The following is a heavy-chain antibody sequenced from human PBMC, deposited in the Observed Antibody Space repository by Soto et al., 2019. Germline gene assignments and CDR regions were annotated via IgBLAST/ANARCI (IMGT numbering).Heavy chain of an antibody. CDR2: IHASGNT. Sequence: PSETLSLTCSVSGGSLNNFYWNWIRQTAGKGLEWIGRIHASGNTNYNPSLKSRATLSVDTSKNQFSLKVRSVTAADTAVYYCERSSHKESWFDPWGQGTLVTVSS. V-gene: IGHV4-4*07. CDR3: ERSSHKESWFDP. J-gene: IGHJ5*02. D-gene: IGHD6-19*01. CDR1: GGSLNNFY.